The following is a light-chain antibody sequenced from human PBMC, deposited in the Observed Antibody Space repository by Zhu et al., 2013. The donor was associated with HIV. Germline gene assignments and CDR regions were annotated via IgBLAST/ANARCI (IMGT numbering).Light chain of an antibody. J-gene: IGKJ2*01. CDR3: MQALQTPYT. CDR2: LGS. Sequence: DIVMTQSPLSLPVTPGESASISCTSSQSLLHRNGFNYLDWYLQKPGQSPQLLIYLGSNRASGVPDRFSGSGSGTDFTLEISRVEAEDVGVYYCMQALQTPYTFGQGTKLEI. CDR1: QSLLHRNGFNY. V-gene: IGKV2-28*01.